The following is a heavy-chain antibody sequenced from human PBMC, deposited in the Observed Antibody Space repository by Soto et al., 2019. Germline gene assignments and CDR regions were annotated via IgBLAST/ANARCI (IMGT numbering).Heavy chain of an antibody. CDR3: AREGEGMTAYFDY. Sequence: EVQLVESGGGLVEPGGSLRLSCAASGFTFSTYFMNWVRQAPGKGLELVSSIIDSGNYMYYADSVTGRFIISRDSARNSLSLQMNSLTTAEPAVYYCAREGEGMTAYFDYWCQGAVVSVPS. CDR1: GFTFSTYF. V-gene: IGHV3-21*01. D-gene: IGHD3-16*01. CDR2: IIDSGNYM. J-gene: IGHJ4*02.